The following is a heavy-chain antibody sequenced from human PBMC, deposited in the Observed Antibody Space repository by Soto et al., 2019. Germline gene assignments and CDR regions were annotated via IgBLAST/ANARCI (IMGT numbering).Heavy chain of an antibody. CDR3: ARVGCSSTSCYLSLLYCFDY. D-gene: IGHD2-2*01. CDR2: INPSGGST. CDR1: GYTFTSYY. V-gene: IGHV1-46*01. Sequence: ASVKVSCKASGYTFTSYYMHWVRQAPGQGLEWMGIINPSGGSTSYAQKFQGRVTMTRDTSTSTVYMELSSLRSEDTAVYYCARVGCSSTSCYLSLLYCFDYWGQGTLVTVSS. J-gene: IGHJ4*02.